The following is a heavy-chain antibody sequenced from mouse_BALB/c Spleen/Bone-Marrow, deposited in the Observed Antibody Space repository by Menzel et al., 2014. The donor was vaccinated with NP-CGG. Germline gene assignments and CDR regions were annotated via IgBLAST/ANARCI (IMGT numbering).Heavy chain of an antibody. CDR1: GFSLTGYG. CDR3: ARDSFLITRALDY. J-gene: IGHJ4*01. CDR2: IWGDGST. D-gene: IGHD2-4*01. Sequence: VQRVESGPGLVAPSQSLSITCTVSGFSLTGYGVSWVRQPPGKGLEWLGMIWGDGSTGYNSALKSRLSISKANSKSQVFLKVNSLQSEDTARYYCARDSFLITRALDYWGQGTSVTVSS. V-gene: IGHV2-6-7*01.